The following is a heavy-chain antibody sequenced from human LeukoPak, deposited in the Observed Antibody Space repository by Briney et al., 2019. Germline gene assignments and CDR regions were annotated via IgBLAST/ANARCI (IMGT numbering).Heavy chain of an antibody. CDR3: ARSFSQRSSSGGWYSPNYFDS. J-gene: IGHJ4*02. Sequence: PSETLSLTCTVSGGSISSYHWSWIRQPPGKGLEWIGYMYYSGSTNYNPSLKSRVTISVDTSKNQFSLKLSSVTAADTAVYYCARSFSQRSSSGGWYSPNYFDSWGQGTLVTVSS. CDR1: GGSISSYH. V-gene: IGHV4-59*01. D-gene: IGHD6-19*01. CDR2: MYYSGST.